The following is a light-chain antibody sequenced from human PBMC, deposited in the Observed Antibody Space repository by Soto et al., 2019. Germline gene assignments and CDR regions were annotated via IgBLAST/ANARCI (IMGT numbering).Light chain of an antibody. Sequence: EIVLTQSPATLSLSPGERATLSCRASQSVSSYLAWYQQKPGQAPRLLIYDASNRATDIPARFSGSGSGTDFTLTISSLDPEDFAVYYCHQRSKWPLTFGGGTKVDIK. CDR1: QSVSSY. CDR2: DAS. CDR3: HQRSKWPLT. V-gene: IGKV3-11*01. J-gene: IGKJ4*01.